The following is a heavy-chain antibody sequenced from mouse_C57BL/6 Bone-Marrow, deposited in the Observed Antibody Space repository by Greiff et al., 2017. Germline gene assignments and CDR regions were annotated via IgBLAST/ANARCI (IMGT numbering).Heavy chain of an antibody. Sequence: QVQLQQPGAELVMPGASVKLSCKASGYTFTSYWMHWVKQRPGQGLEWIGEIDPSDSYTNYNQKFKGKSTLPVDKSSSPAYMQLSSLTSEDFAVYYGARPPSGNYGWCFDVWGTGTTVTVSA. CDR1: GYTFTSYW. V-gene: IGHV1-69*01. J-gene: IGHJ1*03. CDR2: IDPSDSYT. CDR3: ARPPSGNYGWCFDV. D-gene: IGHD2-1*01.